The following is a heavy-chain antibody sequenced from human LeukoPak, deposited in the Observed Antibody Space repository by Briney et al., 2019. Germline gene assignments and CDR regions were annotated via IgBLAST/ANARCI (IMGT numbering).Heavy chain of an antibody. Sequence: HSGGSLRLSCAASGFTFSSYAMSWVRQAPGKGLEWVSAISGSGGSTYYADSVKGRFTISRDNSKNTLYLQMNSLRAGDTAVYYCAKDAYTYYYYYYGMDVWGQGTTVTVSS. V-gene: IGHV3-23*01. D-gene: IGHD3-16*01. CDR2: ISGSGGST. J-gene: IGHJ6*02. CDR1: GFTFSSYA. CDR3: AKDAYTYYYYYYGMDV.